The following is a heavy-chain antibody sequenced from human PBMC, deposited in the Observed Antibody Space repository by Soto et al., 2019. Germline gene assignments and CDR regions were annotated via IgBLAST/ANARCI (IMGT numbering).Heavy chain of an antibody. V-gene: IGHV3-23*01. J-gene: IGHJ3*02. CDR2: ITGSGGGT. Sequence: GGSLRLSCAASGFVLSTYSMSWVRQSPGKGREWVSHITGSGGGTYYADSVKGRFTISRDSSSNTLYLQMNRLRADDPVFSYCAKCLQIHWTDDAYHIWHQGTMVTVS. CDR1: GFVLSTYS. D-gene: IGHD1-1*01. CDR3: AKCLQIHWTDDAYHI.